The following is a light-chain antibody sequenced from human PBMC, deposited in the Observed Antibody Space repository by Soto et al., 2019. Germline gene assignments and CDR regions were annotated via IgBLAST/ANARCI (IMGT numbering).Light chain of an antibody. CDR1: QSVSSSY. J-gene: IGKJ3*01. CDR2: GAS. CDR3: QHYSSALIT. V-gene: IGKV3-20*01. Sequence: EIVLTQSPGTLSLSPGERATLSCRASQSVSSSYLLWYQQKPGQAPRLLIYGASTRATGIPDRFSGSGSGTDFTLTISRLEPEDLAVYYCQHYSSALITFGPGTKVDIK.